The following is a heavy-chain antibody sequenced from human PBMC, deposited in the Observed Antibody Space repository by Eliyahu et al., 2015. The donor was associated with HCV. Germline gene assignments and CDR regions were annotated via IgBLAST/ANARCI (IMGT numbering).Heavy chain of an antibody. D-gene: IGHD2-2*01. CDR2: IKKDGTEK. J-gene: IGHJ4*02. Sequence: EVQLVESGGGLVQPGGSLRLSCXASGFTFSGSCVXWVRQAPGKGLEWVANIKKDGTEKDFVDSVRGRFTISRDNARNSVDLQMSSLTAEDTGVYFCARATTSGCSSACCNVDFWGLGTLVTVSS. CDR1: GFTFSGSC. CDR3: ARATTSGCSSACCNVDF. V-gene: IGHV3-7*01.